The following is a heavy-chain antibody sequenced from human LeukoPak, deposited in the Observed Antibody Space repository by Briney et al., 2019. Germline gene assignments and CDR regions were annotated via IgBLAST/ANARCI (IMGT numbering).Heavy chain of an antibody. CDR3: ARGQYCSTTTCYSARRYF. CDR2: INDSGST. Sequence: SETLSLTCAVSGGAFSNYFWTWIRQPPGKGLEWIAEINDSGSTNSNSSLRSRVATSLDTSKNQFSLRLTSVTAADTAVHYCARGQYCSTTTCYSARRYFWGQGTLVTVSS. CDR1: GGAFSNYF. J-gene: IGHJ4*02. D-gene: IGHD2-2*01. V-gene: IGHV4-34*01.